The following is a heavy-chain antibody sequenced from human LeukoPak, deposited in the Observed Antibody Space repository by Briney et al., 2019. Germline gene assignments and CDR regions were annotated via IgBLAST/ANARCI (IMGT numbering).Heavy chain of an antibody. V-gene: IGHV1-58*02. Sequence: SVKVSCKASGFTFTSSAMQWVRQARGQRLEWIGWIVVGSGNTDYAQKFQERVTITRDMSTSTAYMELSSLRSEDTAVYYCAAVGRYGGYAYYYGMDVWGQGTTVTVSS. CDR1: GFTFTSSA. CDR2: IVVGSGNT. D-gene: IGHD5-12*01. J-gene: IGHJ6*02. CDR3: AAVGRYGGYAYYYGMDV.